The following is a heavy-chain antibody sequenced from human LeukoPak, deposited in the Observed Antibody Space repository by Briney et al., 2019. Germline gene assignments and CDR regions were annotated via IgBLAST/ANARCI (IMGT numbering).Heavy chain of an antibody. D-gene: IGHD6-13*01. V-gene: IGHV4-61*02. J-gene: IGHJ4*02. CDR3: ARDMAAAGTFNLFDY. CDR1: GDSISSGDYY. CDR2: IHTSGST. Sequence: SETLSLTCTVSGDSISSGDYYWSWIRQPAGKGLEWIGRIHTSGSTNYNPSLKSRVTISIDASKNQFSLKLSSVTAADTAVYYCARDMAAAGTFNLFDYWGQGTLVTVSS.